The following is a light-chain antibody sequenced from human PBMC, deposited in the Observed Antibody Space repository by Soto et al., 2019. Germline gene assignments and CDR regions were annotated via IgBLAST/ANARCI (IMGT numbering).Light chain of an antibody. Sequence: QSLLTQPAFESGSPGQSIATSCTRTSSDVGGYDYVSWYQQLPGKAPKLMIYDVNNRPSGASNRFSGSKSGNTASLTISGLQAEDEADYYCSSYTSSSTHVFGTGTKVTVL. V-gene: IGLV2-14*03. J-gene: IGLJ1*01. CDR2: DVN. CDR3: SSYTSSSTHV. CDR1: SSDVGGYDY.